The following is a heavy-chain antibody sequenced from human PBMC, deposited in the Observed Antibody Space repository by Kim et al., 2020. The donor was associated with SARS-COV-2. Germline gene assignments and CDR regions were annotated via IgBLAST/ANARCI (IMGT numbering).Heavy chain of an antibody. V-gene: IGHV1-58*01. J-gene: IGHJ6*01. CDR2: IVVGSGNT. D-gene: IGHD5-12*01. Sequence: SVKVSCKASGFTFTSSAVQWVRQARGQRLEWIGRIVVGSGNTNYAQKFQERVTITRDMSTSTAYMELSSLRSEDTAAYYCSADPLHSGYVPYYYGMDVW. CDR1: GFTFTSSA. CDR3: SADPLHSGYVPYYYGMDV.